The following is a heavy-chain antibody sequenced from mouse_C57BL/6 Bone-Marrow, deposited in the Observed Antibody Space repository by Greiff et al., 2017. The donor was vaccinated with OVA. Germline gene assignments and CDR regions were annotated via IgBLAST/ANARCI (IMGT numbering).Heavy chain of an antibody. CDR1: GYTFTDYY. D-gene: IGHD6-1*01. J-gene: IGHJ2*01. CDR2: IFPGSGST. CDR3: EREGASDY. Sequence: QVQLQQSGPELVKPGASVKISCKASGYTFTDYYINWVKQRPGQGLEWIGWIFPGSGSTYYNEKFKGKATLTVDKSSSTAYMLLSSLSSVDSAVNIYEREGASDYWGQGTTLTVSS. V-gene: IGHV1-75*01.